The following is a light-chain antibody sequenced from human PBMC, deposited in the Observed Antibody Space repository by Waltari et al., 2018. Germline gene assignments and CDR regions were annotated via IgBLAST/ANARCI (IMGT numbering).Light chain of an antibody. CDR1: KLEDKY. CDR3: QTWDNTTV. J-gene: IGLJ1*01. Sequence: SYELTQPPSVSVSPGQTATPSCSATKLEDKYVCWYQQTPGQSPVLVMYQDSKRPSGIPERFSGSNSGDTATLTISGTQTLDEADYFCQTWDNTTVFGSGTRVTVL. CDR2: QDS. V-gene: IGLV3-1*01.